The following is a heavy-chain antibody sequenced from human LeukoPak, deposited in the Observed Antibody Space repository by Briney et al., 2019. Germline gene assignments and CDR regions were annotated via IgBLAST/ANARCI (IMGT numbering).Heavy chain of an antibody. V-gene: IGHV1-69*05. Sequence: SVKVSCKASGGTFSSYAISWVRQAPGQWLEWMGGIIPIFGTANYAQKFQGRVTITTDESTSTAYMELSSLRSEDTAVYYCARIYDSSGYSHFDYWGQGTLVTVSS. CDR3: ARIYDSSGYSHFDY. CDR2: IIPIFGTA. J-gene: IGHJ4*02. CDR1: GGTFSSYA. D-gene: IGHD3-22*01.